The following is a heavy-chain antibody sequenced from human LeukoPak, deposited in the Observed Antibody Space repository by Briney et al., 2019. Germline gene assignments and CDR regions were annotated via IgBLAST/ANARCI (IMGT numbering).Heavy chain of an antibody. CDR3: ASMDYGSGTSGTYYPY. CDR2: IYSNGAT. J-gene: IGHJ4*02. Sequence: SETLSLTCTVSGGSNNDYYWNWIRQPPGQGLKWIGYIYSNGATDYNPSLKSRVTISADTSKRQFSLKLTSVTAADTAVYYCASMDYGSGTSGTYYPYWGQGALVTVSS. V-gene: IGHV4-59*01. D-gene: IGHD3-10*01. CDR1: GGSNNDYY.